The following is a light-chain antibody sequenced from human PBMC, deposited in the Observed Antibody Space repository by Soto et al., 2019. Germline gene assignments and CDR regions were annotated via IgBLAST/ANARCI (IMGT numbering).Light chain of an antibody. J-gene: IGKJ4*01. CDR2: DAS. Sequence: EIVMTQSPATLSVSPGERATLSCRASESVSRNLAWYQQKPGQAPRLLIYDASARATGIPVRFSGSGSGTEFTLTVSSLQSEDFAVYYCQQYNSWPLTFGGGTKVVIK. V-gene: IGKV3-15*01. CDR3: QQYNSWPLT. CDR1: ESVSRN.